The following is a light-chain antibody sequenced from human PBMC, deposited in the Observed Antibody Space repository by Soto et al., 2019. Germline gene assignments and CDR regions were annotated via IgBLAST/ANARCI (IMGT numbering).Light chain of an antibody. J-gene: IGKJ2*01. V-gene: IGKV3-11*01. CDR3: QQRSNSYT. Sequence: EIVLTQSPATLSLSPGERATLSCRASQSVSSYLAWYQQKPGQAPRLLIYDASNRATCIPARFSGSVSGTDFTLTISSLEPEDFAVYYCQQRSNSYTFGQGTKLEIK. CDR2: DAS. CDR1: QSVSSY.